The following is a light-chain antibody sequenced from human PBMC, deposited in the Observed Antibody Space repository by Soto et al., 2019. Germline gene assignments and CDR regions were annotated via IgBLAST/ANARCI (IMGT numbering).Light chain of an antibody. CDR1: RNINRK. J-gene: IGKJ4*01. Sequence: EIVMTQSPATLSVSPGERATLSCRASRNINRKLAWYQQKPGQAPRLLISGASTRATGIPARCSGSGSGTEFTLTISSLQYEDFAVYYCQQYYDYPPLIFGGGTKVEIK. CDR2: GAS. CDR3: QQYYDYPPLI. V-gene: IGKV3-15*01.